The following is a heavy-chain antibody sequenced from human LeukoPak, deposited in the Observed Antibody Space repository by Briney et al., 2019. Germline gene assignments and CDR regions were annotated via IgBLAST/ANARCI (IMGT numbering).Heavy chain of an antibody. Sequence: ASVKVSCKASGYTFTSYGISWVRQAPGQGLEWTGWISAYNGNTNYAQKFQGRVTITADKSTSTAYMELSSLRSEDTAVYYCATRDTATPYSNYWGQGTLVTVSS. D-gene: IGHD5-18*01. CDR3: ATRDTATPYSNY. CDR2: ISAYNGNT. V-gene: IGHV1-18*01. CDR1: GYTFTSYG. J-gene: IGHJ4*02.